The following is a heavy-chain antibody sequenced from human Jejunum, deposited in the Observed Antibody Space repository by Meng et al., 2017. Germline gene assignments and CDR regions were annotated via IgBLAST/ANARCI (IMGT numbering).Heavy chain of an antibody. D-gene: IGHD3-10*01. CDR1: GFNFTNYG. Sequence: QVQLVESGGGVFQPGKSLRLSCAASGFNFTNYGMHWVRQAPGKGLEWVAVIWHDGSKVFYADSVRGRFTISRDNSHNTVDLQMNSVRVDDTAVYFCLRGRDYWGQGTLVTVSS. CDR2: IWHDGSKV. J-gene: IGHJ4*02. CDR3: LRGRDY. V-gene: IGHV3-33*01.